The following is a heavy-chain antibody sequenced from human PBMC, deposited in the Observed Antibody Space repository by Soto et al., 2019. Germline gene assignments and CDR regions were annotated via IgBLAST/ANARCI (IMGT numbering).Heavy chain of an antibody. V-gene: IGHV1-24*01. D-gene: IGHD1-26*01. CDR2: FDPEDGET. CDR3: ATVPRYGVDY. J-gene: IGHJ4*02. Sequence: QVQLVQSGAEVKKPGASVKVSCKVSGYTLTELSMHWVRQAPGKGREWMGGFDPEDGETIYAQKFHGRVTMTEDTSTDPAYMELSSLRSEDTAVYYCATVPRYGVDYCGQGTLVTGSS. CDR1: GYTLTELS.